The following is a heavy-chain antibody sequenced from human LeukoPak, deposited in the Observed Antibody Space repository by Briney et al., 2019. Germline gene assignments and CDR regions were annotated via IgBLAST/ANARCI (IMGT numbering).Heavy chain of an antibody. CDR1: GFTLDNYA. CDR2: ITWNSGSI. CDR3: AKSGSYSSPYYFDY. V-gene: IGHV3-9*03. J-gene: IGHJ4*02. D-gene: IGHD3-10*01. Sequence: GGSLRLSCAASGFTLDNYAMHWVRQAPGKGLEWVSGITWNSGSIDYADSVKGRFTISRDNAKNSLYLQMNSLRAEDMALYYCAKSGSYSSPYYFDYWGQGTLVTVSS.